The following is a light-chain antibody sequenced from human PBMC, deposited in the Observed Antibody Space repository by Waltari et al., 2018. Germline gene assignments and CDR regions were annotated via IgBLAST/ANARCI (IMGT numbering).Light chain of an antibody. CDR1: ESVNRH. CDR3: QHYDSYQYA. J-gene: IGKJ2*01. CDR2: KAS. V-gene: IGKV1-5*03. Sequence: IQVTQSPSTLSASVGDRVNITCRTSESVNRHLAWYQQKPGRAPNLLIYKASTLETGAPSKFSGSGSGTEFSLTITNRQRDDFATYFCQHYDSYQYAFGPGTKLEIK.